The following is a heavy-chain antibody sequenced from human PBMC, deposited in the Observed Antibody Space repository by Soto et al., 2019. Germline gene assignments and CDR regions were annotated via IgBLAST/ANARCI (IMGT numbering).Heavy chain of an antibody. V-gene: IGHV4-34*01. CDR2: INHSGST. CDR3: ASTERFWFDP. CDR1: GGSFSGYY. D-gene: IGHD6-25*01. J-gene: IGHJ5*02. Sequence: PSETLSLTCAVYGGSFSGYYWSWIRQPPGKGLEWIGEINHSGSTNYNPSLKSRVTISVDTSKNQFSLKLSSVTAADTAVYYCASTERFWFDPWGQGTLVTVSS.